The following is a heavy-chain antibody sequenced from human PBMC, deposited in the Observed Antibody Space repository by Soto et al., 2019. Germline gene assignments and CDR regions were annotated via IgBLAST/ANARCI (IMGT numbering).Heavy chain of an antibody. CDR2: IYYRGSS. V-gene: IGHV4-59*12. CDR1: GGSISSYY. D-gene: IGHD3-22*01. Sequence: PSETLSLTCTVSGGSISSYYWSWIRQPPGKELEKKGYIYYRGSSNYNPSLKSRDTKSVDTSKNQFSLKLSSVTVADMAVYYCARDGDITMKVGGGLLSAFDIWGQGTMVTVSS. CDR3: ARDGDITMKVGGGLLSAFDI. J-gene: IGHJ3*02.